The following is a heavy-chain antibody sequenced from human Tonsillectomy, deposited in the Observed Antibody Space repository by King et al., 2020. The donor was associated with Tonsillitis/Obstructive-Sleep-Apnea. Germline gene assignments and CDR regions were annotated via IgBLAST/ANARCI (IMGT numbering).Heavy chain of an antibody. CDR3: ARDLGITMIVVASDY. CDR2: ISYDGSNK. V-gene: IGHV3-30*04. CDR1: GFTFSSYA. J-gene: IGHJ4*02. D-gene: IGHD3-22*01. Sequence: VQLVESGGGVVQPGRSLRLSCAASGFTFSSYAMHWVRQAPGKGLEWVAVISYDGSNKYYADSVKGRFTISRDNSKNTLYLQMNSLRAEDTAVYYCARDLGITMIVVASDYWGQGTLVTVSS.